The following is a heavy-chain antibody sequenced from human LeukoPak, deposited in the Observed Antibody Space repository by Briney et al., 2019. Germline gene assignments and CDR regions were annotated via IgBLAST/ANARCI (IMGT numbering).Heavy chain of an antibody. CDR2: IKEDSSEK. J-gene: IGHJ6*04. V-gene: IGHV3-7*03. D-gene: IGHD5/OR15-5a*01. CDR3: ASTPYYDMDV. CDR1: GFTFSSYW. Sequence: PGGSLRLSCAASGFTFSSYWMSWVHQAPGKGLEWVANIKEDSSEKYYVDSVRGRFTISRDNAKNSLYLQVNSLRAEDTAVYYCASTPYYDMDVWGKGTTVTVSS.